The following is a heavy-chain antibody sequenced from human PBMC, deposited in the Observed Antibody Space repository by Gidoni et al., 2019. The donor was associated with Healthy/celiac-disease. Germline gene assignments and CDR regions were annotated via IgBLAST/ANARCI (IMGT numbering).Heavy chain of an antibody. D-gene: IGHD2-15*01. J-gene: IGHJ5*02. CDR3: ARDQGCSGGSCYWFDP. CDR1: GYTFTSYA. V-gene: IGHV1-3*01. Sequence: QVQLVQSGAEVKKPGASVKVSCKASGYTFTSYAMHWVRQAPGQRLGWMGWINAGNGNTKDSQKFQGGVTITRDTSASTAYMELSSMRSEDTAVYYCARDQGCSGGSCYWFDPWGQGTLVTVSS. CDR2: INAGNGNT.